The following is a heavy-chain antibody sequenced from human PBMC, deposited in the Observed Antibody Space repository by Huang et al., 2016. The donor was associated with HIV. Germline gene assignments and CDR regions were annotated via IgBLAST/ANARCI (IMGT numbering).Heavy chain of an antibody. CDR1: GDSINSNTFY. CDR3: ARTGVAVSDDPEYFQH. D-gene: IGHD3-3*01. V-gene: IGHV4-39*02. CDR2: IYYSGTT. J-gene: IGHJ1*01. Sequence: QESGPGLVGPSETLSLTCAVSGDSINSNTFYWGWIRRPPGKGLEWIGSIYYSGTTYYNPALKRRARIAVDASKNRMFLHLRSVTAADTGVYYCARTGVAVSDDPEYFQHWGQGALVTIS.